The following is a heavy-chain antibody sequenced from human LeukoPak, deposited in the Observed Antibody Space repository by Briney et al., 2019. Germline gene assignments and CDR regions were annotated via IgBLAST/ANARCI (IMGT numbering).Heavy chain of an antibody. CDR2: IYSGGST. D-gene: IGHD5-12*01. Sequence: GGSLRLSCAASGFTVSSNYMSWVRQAPGKGLEWVSAIYSGGSTYYADSVKGRFSISRDNSKNTLYLQMNSLRAEDTAVYYCARAAPYSGDDYSDYWGQGTLVTVSS. J-gene: IGHJ4*02. CDR1: GFTVSSNY. V-gene: IGHV3-53*01. CDR3: ARAAPYSGDDYSDY.